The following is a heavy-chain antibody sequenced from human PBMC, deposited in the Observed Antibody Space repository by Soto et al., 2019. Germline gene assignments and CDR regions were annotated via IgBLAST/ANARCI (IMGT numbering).Heavy chain of an antibody. V-gene: IGHV1-2*04. J-gene: IGHJ6*02. D-gene: IGHD6-6*01. CDR1: GYTFTGCY. Sequence: ASVKVSCKASGYTFTGCYMHWVRQAPGQGLEWMGWINPNSGGTNYAQKFQGWVTMTRDTSISTAYMELSRLRSDDTAVYYCARGTRAARPYYYYGMDVWGQGTTVTVSS. CDR2: INPNSGGT. CDR3: ARGTRAARPYYYYGMDV.